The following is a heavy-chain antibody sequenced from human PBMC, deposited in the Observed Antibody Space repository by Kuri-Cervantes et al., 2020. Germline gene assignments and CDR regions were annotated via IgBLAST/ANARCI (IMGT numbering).Heavy chain of an antibody. J-gene: IGHJ4*02. CDR3: ARVYYDILTGYYVELDY. Sequence: GESLKISCAASGFTFSSYEMNWVRQAPGKGLEWVSYISSSGSTMYYADSVKGRFTISRDNAKNSLYLQMNSLRAEDTAVYYCARVYYDILTGYYVELDYWGQGTLVTVSS. CDR2: ISSSGSTM. D-gene: IGHD3-9*01. V-gene: IGHV3-48*03. CDR1: GFTFSSYE.